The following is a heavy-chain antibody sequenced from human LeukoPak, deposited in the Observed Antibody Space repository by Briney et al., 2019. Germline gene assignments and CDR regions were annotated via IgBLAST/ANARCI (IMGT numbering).Heavy chain of an antibody. CDR1: GFTFSSFW. Sequence: GGSLRLSCEASGFTFSSFWMHWVRQAPGKGLVWVARINSDGRSASYADSAKGRFTISRDNAKKTLYLQMNSLSAEDTAVCYCVRDVWGDRDGFFDYWGQGTLVTVSS. CDR2: INSDGRSA. J-gene: IGHJ4*02. V-gene: IGHV3-74*01. CDR3: VRDVWGDRDGFFDY. D-gene: IGHD3-16*01.